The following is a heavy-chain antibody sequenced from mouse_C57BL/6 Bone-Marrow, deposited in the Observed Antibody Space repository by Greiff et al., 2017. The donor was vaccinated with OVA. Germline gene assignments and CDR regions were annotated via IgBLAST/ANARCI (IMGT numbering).Heavy chain of an antibody. CDR1: GFTFSSYG. CDR2: ISSGGSYT. V-gene: IGHV5-6*01. J-gene: IGHJ3*01. CDR3: ARHEGGYYGNSWFAY. D-gene: IGHD2-1*01. Sequence: DVQLVESGGDLVKPGGSLKLSCAASGFTFSSYGMSWVRQTPDKRLEWVATISSGGSYTYYPDSVKGRFTISRDNAKNTLYLQMSSLKSEDTAMYYCARHEGGYYGNSWFAYWGQGTLVTVSA.